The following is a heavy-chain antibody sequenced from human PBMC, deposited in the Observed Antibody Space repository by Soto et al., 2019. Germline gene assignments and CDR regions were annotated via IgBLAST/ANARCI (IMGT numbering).Heavy chain of an antibody. V-gene: IGHV4-34*01. CDR3: ASTAGVIAVAVRMEGNWFDP. J-gene: IGHJ5*02. CDR1: GGSFSGYY. CDR2: INHSGST. Sequence: SETLSLTCAVYGGSFSGYYWSWIRQPPGKGLEWIGEINHSGSTNYNPSLKSRVTISVDTSKNQFSLKLSSVTAADTAVYYCASTAGVIAVAVRMEGNWFDPWGQGTLVT. D-gene: IGHD6-19*01.